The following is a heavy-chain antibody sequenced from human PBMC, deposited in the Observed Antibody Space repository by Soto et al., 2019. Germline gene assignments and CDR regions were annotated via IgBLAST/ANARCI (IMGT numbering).Heavy chain of an antibody. D-gene: IGHD4-17*01. CDR3: ASESYGGEFDY. J-gene: IGHJ4*02. CDR2: INAGNGNT. V-gene: IGHV1-3*01. Sequence: GASVKVSCKACGDTFTIYAMHWVRQAPGQRLEWMGWINAGNGNTKYSQKFQGRVTITRDTSASTAYMELSSLRSGDTAVYYCASESYGGEFDYWGQGTLVTVSS. CDR1: GDTFTIYA.